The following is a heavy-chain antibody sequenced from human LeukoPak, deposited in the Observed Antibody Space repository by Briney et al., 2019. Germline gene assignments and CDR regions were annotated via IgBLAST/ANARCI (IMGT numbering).Heavy chain of an antibody. Sequence: GGSLRLSCAASGFTFSSYSMNWVRQAPGKGLEWVSSISSSSSYMYYADSVKGRFTISRDNAKNSLYLQMNSLRAEDTAVYYCARGSSWYYFDYWGQGTLVTVSS. D-gene: IGHD6-13*01. CDR3: ARGSSWYYFDY. J-gene: IGHJ4*02. CDR2: ISSSSSYM. CDR1: GFTFSSYS. V-gene: IGHV3-21*01.